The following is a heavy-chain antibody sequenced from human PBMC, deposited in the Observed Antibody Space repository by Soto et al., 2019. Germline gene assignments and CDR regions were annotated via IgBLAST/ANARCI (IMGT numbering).Heavy chain of an antibody. J-gene: IGHJ4*02. CDR3: AKRGSGSYYGY. CDR2: ISGSGRST. D-gene: IGHD1-26*01. CDR1: GFTFSSYA. V-gene: IGHV3-23*01. Sequence: EVQLLESGGGLVQPGGSLRLSCAASGFTFSSYAMRWVRQAPVKGLEWVAAISGSGRSTYYADSVKGRFTHSRKNSKNTLYLQSNRMMVEETAVNNRAKRGSGSYYGYWGQGTLVTVSP.